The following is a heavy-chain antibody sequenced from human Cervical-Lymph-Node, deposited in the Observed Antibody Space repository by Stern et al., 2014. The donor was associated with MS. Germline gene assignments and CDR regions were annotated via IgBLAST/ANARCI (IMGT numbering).Heavy chain of an antibody. D-gene: IGHD6-19*01. CDR3: AKDISSGRWEAQYYYGMDV. CDR2: IRWDIGSR. J-gene: IGHJ6*02. CDR1: RFNFDDYA. Sequence: EVQLVQAGGGLVQPGRSLRLSCAGSRFNFDDYAMHWVRLAPGRGLEWVSSIRWDIGSREYADSVKGRFTISRDNAKNSLYLQMDSLRVEDTAIYYCAKDISSGRWEAQYYYGMDVWGQGTTVTVSS. V-gene: IGHV3-9*01.